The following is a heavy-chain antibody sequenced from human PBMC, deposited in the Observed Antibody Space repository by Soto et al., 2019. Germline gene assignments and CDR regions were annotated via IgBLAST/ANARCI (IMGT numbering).Heavy chain of an antibody. J-gene: IGHJ4*02. V-gene: IGHV3-23*01. D-gene: IGHD4-17*01. CDR3: AKDYDYGDSLPFDY. CDR2: IIGIGDTA. CDR1: GFSFRDYG. Sequence: EVQLLEAGGGLVQPGGPLRLSCAASGFSFRDYGMSWVRQAPGKGLEWLSAIIGIGDTAYYADSVRGRFTISRDNSKNTLYLQLNDLGAEDTAIYYCAKDYDYGDSLPFDYWGQGTLVTVSS.